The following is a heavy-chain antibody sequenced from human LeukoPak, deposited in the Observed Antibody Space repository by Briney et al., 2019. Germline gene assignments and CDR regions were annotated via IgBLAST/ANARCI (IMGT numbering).Heavy chain of an antibody. CDR2: ISYDGSNK. V-gene: IGHV3-30*03. D-gene: IGHD2-21*02. CDR1: GFTFSSYG. CDR3: ARIKSKLNRCGGDCYFDY. Sequence: GGSLRLSCAASGFTFSSYGMHWVRQAPGKGLEWVAVISYDGSNKYYADSVKGRFTISRDNSKNTLYLQMNSLRAEDTAVYYCARIKSKLNRCGGDCYFDYWGQGTLVTVSS. J-gene: IGHJ4*02.